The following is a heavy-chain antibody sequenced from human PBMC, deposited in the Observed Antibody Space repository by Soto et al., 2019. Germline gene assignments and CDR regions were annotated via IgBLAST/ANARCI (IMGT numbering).Heavy chain of an antibody. Sequence: SETLSLTCTVSGDSISSYYWSWIRQPPGKGLEWIGYIYYSGSTNYNPSLKSRVTISVDTSKNQFSLKLNSVTAADTAVYYCARDPRGWYNWFDPWGQGTLVTSPQ. CDR2: IYYSGST. J-gene: IGHJ5*02. CDR3: ARDPRGWYNWFDP. CDR1: GDSISSYY. V-gene: IGHV4-59*01. D-gene: IGHD6-19*01.